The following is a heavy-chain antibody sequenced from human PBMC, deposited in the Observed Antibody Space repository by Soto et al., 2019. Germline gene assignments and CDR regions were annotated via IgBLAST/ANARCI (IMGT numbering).Heavy chain of an antibody. CDR3: ARDPRQGRLDCFDY. CDR1: GGSISGSSHY. Sequence: QLQLQESGPGLVKPSETLSLTCTVSGGSISGSSHYWGWIRQPPGQGLEWIGSIYYCGNTYYNPSLRSRVTISVDTSKNQFSLRLNSVTASDSAVYYCARDPRQGRLDCFDYWGQGTLVTVSS. CDR2: IYYCGNT. V-gene: IGHV4-39*02. J-gene: IGHJ4*02.